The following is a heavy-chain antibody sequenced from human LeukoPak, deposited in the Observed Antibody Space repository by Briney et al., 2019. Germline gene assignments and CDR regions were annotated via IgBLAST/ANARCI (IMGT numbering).Heavy chain of an antibody. CDR3: ATGAGPRSGWPFDY. CDR1: GGSISSSN. V-gene: IGHV3-23*01. Sequence: PSETLSLTCAVSGGSISSSNWWSWVRQAPGKGLEWVSAISGSGGSTYYADSVKGRFTISRDNSKNTLYLQMNSLRAEDTAVYYCATGAGPRSGWPFDYWGQGTLVTVSS. D-gene: IGHD6-19*01. CDR2: ISGSGGST. J-gene: IGHJ4*02.